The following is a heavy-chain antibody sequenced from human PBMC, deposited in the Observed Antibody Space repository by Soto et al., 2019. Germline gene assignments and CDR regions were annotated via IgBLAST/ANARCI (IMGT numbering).Heavy chain of an antibody. CDR1: GFTFSNYA. J-gene: IGHJ4*02. D-gene: IGHD3-3*01. V-gene: IGHV3-23*01. CDR2: IGASGGGT. CDR3: AKARFLEWLLLFDY. Sequence: LRLSCAASGFTFSNYAMIWVRQAPGKGLEWVSIIGASGGGTSYADSVKGRFTISRDISKNTLFLQMNSLRAEDAAIYYCAKARFLEWLLLFDYWGQGTQVTVSS.